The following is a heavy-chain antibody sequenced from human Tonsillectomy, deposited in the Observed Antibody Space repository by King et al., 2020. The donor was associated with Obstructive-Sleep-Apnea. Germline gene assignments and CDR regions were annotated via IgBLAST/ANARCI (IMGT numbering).Heavy chain of an antibody. CDR2: IYYSGST. J-gene: IGHJ4*02. D-gene: IGHD3-22*01. CDR1: GGSISSGGYY. V-gene: IGHV4-31*03. Sequence: VQLQESGPGLVKPSQTLSLTCTVSGGSISSGGYYWSWIRQHPGKGLEWIGYIYYSGSTYYNPSLKSRVTISVDTSKNQFSLKLSSVTAADTAVYYCARDRYYDSSGYSLPDYWGQGTLVTVSS. CDR3: ARDRYYDSSGYSLPDY.